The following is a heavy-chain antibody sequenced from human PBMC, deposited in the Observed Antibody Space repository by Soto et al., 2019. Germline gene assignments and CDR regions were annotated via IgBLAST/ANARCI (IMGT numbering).Heavy chain of an antibody. J-gene: IGHJ6*02. Sequence: PGGSLGLSCAASGFSFSSYGMHWVRQAPGKGLEWVAVISYDGSNKYYADSVKGRFTIPRDNSKNTLYLQMNSLRAEDTAVYYCAKSSSHHYYDSSGPRYYYYGMDVWGQGTTVTVSS. CDR2: ISYDGSNK. D-gene: IGHD3-22*01. CDR1: GFSFSSYG. V-gene: IGHV3-30*18. CDR3: AKSSSHHYYDSSGPRYYYYGMDV.